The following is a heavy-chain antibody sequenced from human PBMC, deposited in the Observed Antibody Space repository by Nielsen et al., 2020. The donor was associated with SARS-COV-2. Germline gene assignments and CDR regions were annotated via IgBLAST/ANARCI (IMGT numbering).Heavy chain of an antibody. CDR3: ARILEGFSKGFDY. D-gene: IGHD3-3*01. CDR2: ISSSSSYI. V-gene: IGHV3-21*01. Sequence: GGSLRLSCAASGFTFSSYSMNWVRQAPGKGLEWVSSISSSSSYIYHADSVKGRFTISRDNAKNSLYLQMNSLRAEDTAVYYCARILEGFSKGFDYWGQGTLVTVSS. J-gene: IGHJ4*02. CDR1: GFTFSSYS.